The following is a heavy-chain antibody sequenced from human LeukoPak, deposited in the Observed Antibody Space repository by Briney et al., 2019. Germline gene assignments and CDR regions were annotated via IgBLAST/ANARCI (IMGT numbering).Heavy chain of an antibody. CDR3: AKSVTIFEWGAGPFDY. CDR2: IWYDGSNK. CDR1: GFTISSYG. Sequence: PGGSLRLSCAAPGFTISSYGMHGVRQAPGKGLEWVAVIWYDGSNKYYADSVKGRFTISRDNSKNTLYLQMNSLRAEDTAVYYCAKSVTIFEWGAGPFDYWGQGTLVTVSS. D-gene: IGHD3-3*01. J-gene: IGHJ4*02. V-gene: IGHV3-33*06.